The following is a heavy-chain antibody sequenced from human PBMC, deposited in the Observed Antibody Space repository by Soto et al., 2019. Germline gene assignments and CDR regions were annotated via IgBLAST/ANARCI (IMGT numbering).Heavy chain of an antibody. J-gene: IGHJ4*02. CDR1: GFTVSSNY. CDR2: IYSGGST. CDR3: ARVMAVAGPGVFDFDY. Sequence: GGSLRLSCAASGFTVSSNYMSWVRQAPGKGLEWVSVIYSGGSTYYADSVKGRFTISRDNSKNTLYLQMNSLRAEDTAVYYCARVMAVAGPGVFDFDYWGQGTLVTVSS. V-gene: IGHV3-53*01. D-gene: IGHD6-19*01.